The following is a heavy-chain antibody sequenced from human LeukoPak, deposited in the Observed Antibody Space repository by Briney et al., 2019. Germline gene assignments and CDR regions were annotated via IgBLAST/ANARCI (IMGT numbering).Heavy chain of an antibody. Sequence: PSETLSLTCTVSGDSIRSYYWSWIRQPPGKGLEWIGYIYYSGSTYYNPSLKSRVTISVDTSKNQFSLKLSSVTAADTAVYYCASSYYYDSSGYSNKFDYWGQGTLVTVSS. CDR3: ASSYYYDSSGYSNKFDY. J-gene: IGHJ4*02. CDR1: GDSIRSYY. V-gene: IGHV4-59*08. D-gene: IGHD3-22*01. CDR2: IYYSGST.